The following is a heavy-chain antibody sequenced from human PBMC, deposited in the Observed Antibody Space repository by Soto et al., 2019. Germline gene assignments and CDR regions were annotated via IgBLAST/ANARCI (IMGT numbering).Heavy chain of an antibody. CDR3: ARDSQYSTDWQRFDS. Sequence: QVQLVQSGVEVKKPGASVKVSCKASGYTFTNYAISWVRQAPGRGLEWMGWVNTYNGNPNYAQIFQGRVTMTTDTSTGRAYMELRSRKSDDSAVYYCARDSQYSTDWQRFDSWGQGTLVTVSS. V-gene: IGHV1-18*01. J-gene: IGHJ4*02. D-gene: IGHD6-6*01. CDR1: GYTFTNYA. CDR2: VNTYNGNP.